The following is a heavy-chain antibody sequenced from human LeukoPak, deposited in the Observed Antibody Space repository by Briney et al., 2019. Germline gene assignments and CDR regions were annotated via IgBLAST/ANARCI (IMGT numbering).Heavy chain of an antibody. Sequence: GGSLRLSCAASGFTFSSYAMHWVRQAPGKGLEYVSAISSNGGSTYYANSVKGRFTISRDNSKNSLYLQMKSLRVEDTAVYYCARGSVQGWFDPWGQGTLVTVSS. CDR2: ISSNGGST. CDR1: GFTFSSYA. J-gene: IGHJ5*02. CDR3: ARGSVQGWFDP. V-gene: IGHV3-64*01.